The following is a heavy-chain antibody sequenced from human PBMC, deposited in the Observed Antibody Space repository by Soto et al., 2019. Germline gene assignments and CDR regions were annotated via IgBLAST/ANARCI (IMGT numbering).Heavy chain of an antibody. CDR3: ARKGYCSSTSCYESYYYGMDV. CDR2: IIPIFVTA. CDR1: GGTFSSYA. D-gene: IGHD2-2*01. J-gene: IGHJ6*02. V-gene: IGHV1-69*06. Sequence: VKVSCKASGGTFSSYAISWVRQAPGQGLEWMGGIIPIFVTANYAQKFQGRVTITADKSTSTAYMELSSLRSEDTAVYYCARKGYCSSTSCYESYYYGMDVWGQGTRVTVSS.